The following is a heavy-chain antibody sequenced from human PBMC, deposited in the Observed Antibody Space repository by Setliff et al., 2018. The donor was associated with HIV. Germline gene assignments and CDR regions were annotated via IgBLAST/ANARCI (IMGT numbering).Heavy chain of an antibody. J-gene: IGHJ3*01. CDR2: INVNSGGT. V-gene: IGHV1-2*02. Sequence: GASVKVSCKASGYLFTGYYMHWVRQAPGQGLEWMGWINVNSGGTKYAQKFQGRVTMTRDTSISTAYMELTSLRSEDMAVYYCARGLRQNRSNSDVFDVWGQGTVVT. D-gene: IGHD4-4*01. CDR1: GYLFTGYY. CDR3: ARGLRQNRSNSDVFDV.